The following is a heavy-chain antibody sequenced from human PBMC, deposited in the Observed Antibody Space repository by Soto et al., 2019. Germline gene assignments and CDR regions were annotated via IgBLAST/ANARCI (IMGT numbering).Heavy chain of an antibody. CDR2: IDTDGSTT. V-gene: IGHV3-74*01. Sequence: LRLSCATSGFTFSNYWMHWVRQVPGRGLVWVSRIDTDGSTTSYADFAKGRFTISRDNAKSTLSLQMNSLRAEDTAIYYCACSRRPARLGPKGAIDYWGQGTLVTVS. CDR1: GFTFSNYW. CDR3: ACSRRPARLGPKGAIDY. D-gene: IGHD2-15*01. J-gene: IGHJ4*02.